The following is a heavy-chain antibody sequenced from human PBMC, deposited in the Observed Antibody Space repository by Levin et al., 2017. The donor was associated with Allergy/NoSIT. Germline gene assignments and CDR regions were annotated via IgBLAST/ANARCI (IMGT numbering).Heavy chain of an antibody. CDR2: ISYDGSNK. Sequence: TGGSLRLSCAASGFTFSSYAMHWVRQAPGKGLEWVAVISYDGSNKYYADSVKGRFTISRDNSKNTLYLQMNSLRAEDTAVYYCAREGPYDILTGYDYYYYYMDVWGKGTTVTVSS. CDR1: GFTFSSYA. V-gene: IGHV3-30-3*01. D-gene: IGHD3-9*01. CDR3: AREGPYDILTGYDYYYYYMDV. J-gene: IGHJ6*03.